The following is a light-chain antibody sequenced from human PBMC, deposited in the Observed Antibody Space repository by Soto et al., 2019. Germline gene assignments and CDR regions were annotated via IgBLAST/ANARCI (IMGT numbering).Light chain of an antibody. Sequence: QSALTQPASVSGSPGQSITISCTGTSSDVGGYNYVSWYQQHPGKAPKLMIYDVTNRPSGVSYRFSGSKSGNTASLTISDLQAEDEAHYYCSSYTSSSTYVFGTGTKLTVL. CDR1: SSDVGGYNY. V-gene: IGLV2-14*01. CDR3: SSYTSSSTYV. CDR2: DVT. J-gene: IGLJ1*01.